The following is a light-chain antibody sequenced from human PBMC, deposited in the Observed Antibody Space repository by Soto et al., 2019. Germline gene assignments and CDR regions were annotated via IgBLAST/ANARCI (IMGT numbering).Light chain of an antibody. V-gene: IGKV3-15*01. CDR3: QKYNSAPLT. J-gene: IGKJ4*01. Sequence: ELVMTKTTATLSVSPGERDTLSCRASQSVSSNLAWYQQNPGQAPSLLIYGASTRATGIPARFSGCGSGTEFTLTISSLQPEDVATYYCQKYNSAPLTFGRGTKVDIK. CDR1: QSVSSN. CDR2: GAS.